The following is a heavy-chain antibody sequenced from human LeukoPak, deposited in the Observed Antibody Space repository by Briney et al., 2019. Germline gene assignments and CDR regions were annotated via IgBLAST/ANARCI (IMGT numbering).Heavy chain of an antibody. CDR1: GYTFTGYH. D-gene: IGHD3-22*01. V-gene: IGHV1-2*06. J-gene: IGHJ4*02. CDR2: NNPNSGGT. CDR3: ASGYYYDSSGYPFDY. Sequence: GASVKVSCKASGYTFTGYHLHWVRQAPGHGLEWMGRNNPNSGGTNPAQKFQDRVTMTRDTSISTAYMELSSLRSDDTAVYYCASGYYYDSSGYPFDYWGQGTLVTVSS.